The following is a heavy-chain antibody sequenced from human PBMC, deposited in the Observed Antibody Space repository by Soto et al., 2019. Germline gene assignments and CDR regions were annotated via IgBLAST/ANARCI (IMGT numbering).Heavy chain of an antibody. CDR1: GFTFDYCA. Sequence: GGSLRRSWSASGFTFDYCAMHWVRQAPGKGPEWVSGISWDSATVGYAESVKGRFTITRDDAKNSLYLQMDSLRREDTALYYCVQGRYPTMATPLDHWGQGTLVTVSS. J-gene: IGHJ5*02. V-gene: IGHV3-9*01. CDR2: ISWDSATV. CDR3: VQGRYPTMATPLDH. D-gene: IGHD3-9*01.